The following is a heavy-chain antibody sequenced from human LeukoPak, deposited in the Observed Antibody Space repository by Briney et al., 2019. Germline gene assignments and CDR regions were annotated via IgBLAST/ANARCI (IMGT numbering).Heavy chain of an antibody. J-gene: IGHJ4*02. CDR2: VYDSGST. CDR3: ARDTYYYGSGSPLVGFDH. CDR1: GGSIRSYS. V-gene: IGHV4-59*01. D-gene: IGHD3-10*01. Sequence: SETQSLTCSVSGGSIRSYSWSWIRQPPGKGLEWIGNVYDSGSTNYNPSLKSRVTISVDTPKNQFSLKLSSVTAADTAVYYCARDTYYYGSGSPLVGFDHWGQGTLVTVSS.